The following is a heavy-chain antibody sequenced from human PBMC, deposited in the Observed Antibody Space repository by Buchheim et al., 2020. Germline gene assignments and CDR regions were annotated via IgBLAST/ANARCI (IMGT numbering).Heavy chain of an antibody. CDR2: IIPANGNT. J-gene: IGHJ6*02. CDR1: EYTFTTYA. Sequence: QVQLVQSGAEVKKPGASVTVSCKASEYTFTTYALHWVRQAPGQGLEWMGWIIPANGNTKYSQKFQGRITITEDTSASTAHMELSSLRSEDTALYYCARALTMDVWGQGTT. V-gene: IGHV1-3*01. CDR3: ARALTMDV.